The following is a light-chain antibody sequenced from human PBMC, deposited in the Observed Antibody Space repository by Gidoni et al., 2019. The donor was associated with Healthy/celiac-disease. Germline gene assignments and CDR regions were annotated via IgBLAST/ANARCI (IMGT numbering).Light chain of an antibody. CDR2: AAS. CDR3: QQYYSYPLT. Sequence: AIRMTQSPSSFSASTGERVTITCRASQGISSYLAWYQQQPGKAPKLLIYAASTLQSGVPSRFSGSGSGTDFTLTISCLQSEDFATYYCQQYYSYPLTFGGGTKVEIK. J-gene: IGKJ4*01. V-gene: IGKV1-8*01. CDR1: QGISSY.